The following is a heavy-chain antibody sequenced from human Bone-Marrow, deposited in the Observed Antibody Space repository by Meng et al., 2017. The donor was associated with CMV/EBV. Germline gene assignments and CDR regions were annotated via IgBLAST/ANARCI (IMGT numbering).Heavy chain of an antibody. D-gene: IGHD2-2*01. CDR2: TYYRSKWYN. V-gene: IGHV6-1*01. J-gene: IGHJ6*02. CDR1: GYTVSSNRAA. CDR3: ARWDSNCSSTSCSPGYLYYGMDV. Sequence: SETLSLTCAISGYTVSSNRAARNWIRQSPSRGFEWLGRTYYRSKWYNDYAVSVKSRITINPDTSKNQFSLQLNSVTPEDTAVYYFARWDSNCSSTSCSPGYLYYGMDVWGQGTTVTVSS.